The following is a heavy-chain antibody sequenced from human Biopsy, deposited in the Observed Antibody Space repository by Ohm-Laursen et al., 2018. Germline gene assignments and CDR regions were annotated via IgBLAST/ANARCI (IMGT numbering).Heavy chain of an antibody. CDR3: ARGSNDFGGLYFPR. Sequence: GPLSLTCTVSGGSFTGPYWSWIRQPPGKGLEWIGHISYTGYTSYNASLKSRVTISVDTSRNHFSLRLSSLTAADTAVYYCARGSNDFGGLYFPRWGQGTLLTVSS. D-gene: IGHD4-23*01. CDR1: GGSFTGPY. V-gene: IGHV4-59*11. J-gene: IGHJ4*02. CDR2: ISYTGYT.